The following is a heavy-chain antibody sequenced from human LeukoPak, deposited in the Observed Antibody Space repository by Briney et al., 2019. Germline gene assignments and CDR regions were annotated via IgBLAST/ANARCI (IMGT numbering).Heavy chain of an antibody. J-gene: IGHJ6*03. Sequence: SVKVSCKASGGTFSSYAISWVRQAPGQGLEWRGGIIPIFGTANYAQKFQGRVTITTDESTSTAYMELSSLRSEDTAVYYCARAPDYTYYMDVWGKGTTVTVSS. CDR2: IIPIFGTA. D-gene: IGHD3-3*01. CDR1: GGTFSSYA. V-gene: IGHV1-69*05. CDR3: ARAPDYTYYMDV.